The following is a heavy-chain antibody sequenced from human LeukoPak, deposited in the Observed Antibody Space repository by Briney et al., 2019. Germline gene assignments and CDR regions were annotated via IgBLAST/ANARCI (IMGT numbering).Heavy chain of an antibody. D-gene: IGHD6-19*01. V-gene: IGHV3-23*01. J-gene: IGHJ4*02. CDR2: ISGSGGAS. Sequence: PGGSLRLSCAASGFTFRAYGMSWVRQGRGKGLEWVSGISGSGGASYYADSVKGRFTISRDNSKNTLYLQMNSLRAEDTAVYYCAKSVSGSGWGFDYWGQGTLVTGSS. CDR1: GFTFRAYG. CDR3: AKSVSGSGWGFDY.